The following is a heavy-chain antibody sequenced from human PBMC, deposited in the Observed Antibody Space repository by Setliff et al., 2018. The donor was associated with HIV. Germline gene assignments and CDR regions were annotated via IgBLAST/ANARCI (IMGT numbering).Heavy chain of an antibody. Sequence: PSETLSLTCTVSGGSISSYYWSWIRQPPGKGLEWIGYIYYSGSTNYNPSLKSRFTISRDNVRNSLYLQMDSLTTDDTALYYCVKDDSATARYYFHMDVWGKGTTVTVSS. CDR3: VKDDSATARYYFHMDV. V-gene: IGHV4-59*01. D-gene: IGHD3-10*02. CDR2: IYYSGST. J-gene: IGHJ6*04. CDR1: GGSISSYY.